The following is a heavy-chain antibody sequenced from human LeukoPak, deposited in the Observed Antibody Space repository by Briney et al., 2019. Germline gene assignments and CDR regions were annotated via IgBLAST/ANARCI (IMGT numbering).Heavy chain of an antibody. Sequence: PSQTLSLTCTVSGGSFSSGDYYWGWLRQPPGTGLEWIGYIYYSGSTYYKSSLKSRVNISVDTSKNQFSLKLSSVTAADTAVYYCARDGYGAWFDPWGQGTLVTVSS. CDR3: ARDGYGAWFDP. CDR2: IYYSGST. D-gene: IGHD2-15*01. CDR1: GGSFSSGDYY. V-gene: IGHV4-30-4*01. J-gene: IGHJ5*02.